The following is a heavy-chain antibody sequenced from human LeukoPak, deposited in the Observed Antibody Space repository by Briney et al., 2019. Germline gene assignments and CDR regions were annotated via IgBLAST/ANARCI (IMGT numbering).Heavy chain of an antibody. J-gene: IGHJ4*02. Sequence: SETLSLTCAVYGGSFSGYYWSWIRQAPGKGLEWIGEVNHSGSTNYNPSLKSRVTISVDTSKNQFSLKLSSVTAADTAVYYCARGLLGRYYFDYWGQGTLVTVSS. CDR3: ARGLLGRYYFDY. D-gene: IGHD3-10*01. CDR2: VNHSGST. V-gene: IGHV4-34*01. CDR1: GGSFSGYY.